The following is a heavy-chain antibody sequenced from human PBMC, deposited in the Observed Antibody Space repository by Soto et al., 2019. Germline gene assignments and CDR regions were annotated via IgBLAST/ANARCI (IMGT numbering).Heavy chain of an antibody. D-gene: IGHD3-9*01. CDR3: ATLSPRYDILTGYPYY. J-gene: IGHJ4*02. CDR2: FDPEDGET. CDR1: GYTFTNSG. V-gene: IGHV1-24*01. Sequence: GASVKVSCKASGYTFTNSGISWVRQAPGQGLEWMGGFDPEDGETIYAQKFQGRVTMTEDTSTDTAYMELSSLRSEDTAVYYCATLSPRYDILTGYPYYWGQGTLVTVSS.